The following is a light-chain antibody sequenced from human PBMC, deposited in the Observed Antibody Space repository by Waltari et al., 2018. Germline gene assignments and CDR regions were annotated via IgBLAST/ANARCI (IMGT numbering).Light chain of an antibody. CDR1: QSVLYSSNKKNY. Sequence: IVMTQSPDSLAVSLGERATINCKSSQSVLYSSNKKNYLAWYQQKPGQSPKLLIYWASTRESGVPDRFSGSGSETDFTLTISSLQAEDVAVYYCQQYYSTLSWTFGQGTKVEIK. CDR3: QQYYSTLSWT. J-gene: IGKJ1*01. V-gene: IGKV4-1*01. CDR2: WAS.